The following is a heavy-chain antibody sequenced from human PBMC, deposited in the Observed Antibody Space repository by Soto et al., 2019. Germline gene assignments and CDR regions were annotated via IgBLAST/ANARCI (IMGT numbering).Heavy chain of an antibody. CDR1: GFTFNNYA. J-gene: IGHJ6*01. V-gene: IGHV3-23*01. Sequence: EVQLLESGGGLVQPGGSLRLSCAASGFTFNNYAMTWVRQAPGKGLEWVSTISGSDGSTYYADSVKGRLTISRDNSKNPLYLQMSRLRAEDTALYYCVKDWTGDTCPCMDVWGQGTTVTVSS. CDR3: VKDWTGDTCPCMDV. D-gene: IGHD2-8*02. CDR2: ISGSDGST.